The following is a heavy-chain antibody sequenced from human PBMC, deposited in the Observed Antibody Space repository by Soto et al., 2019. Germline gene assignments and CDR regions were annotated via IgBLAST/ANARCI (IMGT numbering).Heavy chain of an antibody. V-gene: IGHV4-30-4*01. J-gene: IGHJ5*02. CDR3: ARGRGYSYGLDP. CDR2: ISYSGTT. D-gene: IGHD5-18*01. CDR1: GDSISSNNNY. Sequence: SETLSLTCTVSGDSISSNNNYWSWIRQPPGEGPEWIGFISYSGTTSYSPSLKSRVAISLDTSKNQFSLSLNSVTAADTAVYYCARGRGYSYGLDPWGQGTLVTVS.